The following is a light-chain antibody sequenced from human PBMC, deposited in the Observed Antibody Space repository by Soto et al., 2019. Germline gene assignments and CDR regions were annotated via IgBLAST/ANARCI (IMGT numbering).Light chain of an antibody. CDR1: QGIGND. CDR2: AAS. V-gene: IGKV1-17*01. CDR3: LQHNSYPWT. J-gene: IGKJ1*01. Sequence: DIQMTQSPSSLSASVGDRVTITCRASQGIGNDLGWYQQKPGRAPKRLIYAASTLQTGIPSRFSGSGSGAEFTLTISSLQAEDFATYYCLQHNSYPWTFGQGTKVEV.